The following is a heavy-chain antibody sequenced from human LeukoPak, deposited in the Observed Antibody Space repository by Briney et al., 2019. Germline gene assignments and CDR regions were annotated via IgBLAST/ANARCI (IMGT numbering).Heavy chain of an antibody. Sequence: GGSLRLSCAASGFAFNSYSIKWVRQAPGKGLEWVSSISSSSSYIYYADSVKGRFTISRDNAKNSLYLQMNSLRAEDTAVYYCASRYSSSWYYFDYWGQGTLVTVSS. CDR3: ASRYSSSWYYFDY. CDR1: GFAFNSYS. D-gene: IGHD6-13*01. CDR2: ISSSSSYI. V-gene: IGHV3-21*01. J-gene: IGHJ4*02.